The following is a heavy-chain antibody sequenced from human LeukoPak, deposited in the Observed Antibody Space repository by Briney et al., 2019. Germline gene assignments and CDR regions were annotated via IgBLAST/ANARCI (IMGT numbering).Heavy chain of an antibody. CDR2: VTGSGITT. CDR3: AKSVAIGFDI. Sequence: GVYLRLSCVASGFTFSDCIMNWVRQAPGKGLEWVSTVTGSGITTSYAASVKGRFTISRDNSKNTLYLQMNSLRAEDTAVYYCAKSVAIGFDIWGQGTMVTVSS. V-gene: IGHV3-23*01. D-gene: IGHD5-12*01. CDR1: GFTFSDCI. J-gene: IGHJ3*02.